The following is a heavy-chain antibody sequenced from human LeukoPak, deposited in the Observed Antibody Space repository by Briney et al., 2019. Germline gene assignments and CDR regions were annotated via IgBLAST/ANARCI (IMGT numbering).Heavy chain of an antibody. CDR3: ARDRRYIAVAGYDAFDI. J-gene: IGHJ3*02. CDR2: INPNTGGT. CDR1: GYTFTAYY. V-gene: IGHV1-2*02. D-gene: IGHD6-19*01. Sequence: ASVKVSCKSSGYTFTAYYMHWVRQARGQGLEWMGWINPNTGGTISAQKFQGRVTMTRDTSISTAYMEVSRLRSDDTAVYYCARDRRYIAVAGYDAFDIWGQGTMVTVSS.